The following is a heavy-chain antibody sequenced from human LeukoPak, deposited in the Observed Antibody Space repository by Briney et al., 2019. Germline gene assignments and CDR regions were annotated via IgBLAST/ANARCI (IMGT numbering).Heavy chain of an antibody. CDR2: IYYSGST. CDR3: ARTTVTTIGYYFDY. Sequence: SETLSLTCSVSGGSVSSGSYYWSWIRQPPGKGLEWIGYIYYSGSTNYNPSLKSRVTISVDTSKNQFSLKLSSVTAADTAVYYCARTTVTTIGYYFDYWGQGTLVTVSS. V-gene: IGHV4-61*01. D-gene: IGHD4-17*01. J-gene: IGHJ4*02. CDR1: GGSVSSGSYY.